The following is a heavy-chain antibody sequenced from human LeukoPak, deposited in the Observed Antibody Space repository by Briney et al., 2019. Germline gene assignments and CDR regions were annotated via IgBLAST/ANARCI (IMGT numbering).Heavy chain of an antibody. CDR1: GFTFSSYW. Sequence: GGSLRLSCAASGFTFSSYWMHWVRQAPGKGLVWVSRISSDGSTTSYADSVKGRFTISRDNAKNTLFLQMNSLRADDTAVYYCARAVLAALDSWGQGTLVTVSS. D-gene: IGHD3-3*01. J-gene: IGHJ4*02. CDR2: ISSDGSTT. CDR3: ARAVLAALDS. V-gene: IGHV3-74*01.